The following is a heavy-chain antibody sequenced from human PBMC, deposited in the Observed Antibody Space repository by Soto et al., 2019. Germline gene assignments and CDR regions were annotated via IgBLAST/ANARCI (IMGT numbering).Heavy chain of an antibody. CDR3: GGVSPPPDY. CDR1: GFTFSDYY. CDR2: ISTSGSTI. V-gene: IGHV3-11*01. Sequence: QVQLVESGGGLVKPGGSLRLSCAASGFTFSDYYMSWIRQAPGKGLEGVSYISTSGSTINYADSVKSRFTISRDNAKNSLYLQMNSLRAEDSAVDYCGGVSPPPDYWGQGTPVTVSS. J-gene: IGHJ4*02.